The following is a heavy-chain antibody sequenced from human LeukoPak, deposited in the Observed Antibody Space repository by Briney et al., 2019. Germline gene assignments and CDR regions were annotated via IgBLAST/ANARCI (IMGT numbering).Heavy chain of an antibody. Sequence: GGSLRLSCAASGFTFSSYGMHWVRQAPGEGLEWVAFIRYDGSNKYYADSVKGRFTISRDNSKNTLYLQMNSLRAEDTAVYYCAKDQVVFFDYWGQGTLVTVSS. V-gene: IGHV3-30*02. CDR2: IRYDGSNK. CDR3: AKDQVVFFDY. J-gene: IGHJ4*02. D-gene: IGHD3-22*01. CDR1: GFTFSSYG.